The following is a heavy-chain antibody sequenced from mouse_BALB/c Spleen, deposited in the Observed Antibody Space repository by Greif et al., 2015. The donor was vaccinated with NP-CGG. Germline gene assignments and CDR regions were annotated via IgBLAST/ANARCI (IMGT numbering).Heavy chain of an antibody. CDR3: ARHYYGSSYSY. CDR2: ISSGGGST. D-gene: IGHD1-1*01. V-gene: IGHV5-12-1*01. J-gene: IGHJ2*01. Sequence: EVKLMESGGGLVKPGGSLKLSCAASGFALSSYDMSWVRQTPEKRLEWVAYISSGGGSTYYPDTVKGRFTISRDNAKNTLYLQMSSLKSEDTAMYYCARHYYGSSYSYWGQGTTLTVSS. CDR1: GFALSSYD.